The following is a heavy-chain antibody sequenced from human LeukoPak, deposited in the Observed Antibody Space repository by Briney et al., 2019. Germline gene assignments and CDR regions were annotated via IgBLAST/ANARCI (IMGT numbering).Heavy chain of an antibody. CDR3: ARVDHGDYGTYFDY. CDR1: GGSISSSSYY. Sequence: PSETLSLTCTVSGGSISSSSYYWGWIRQPPGKGLEWIGSIYYSGSTDYNPSLKSRVTISVDTSKNQFSLKLSSVTAADTAVYYCARVDHGDYGTYFDYWGQGTLVTVSS. V-gene: IGHV4-39*01. CDR2: IYYSGST. D-gene: IGHD4-17*01. J-gene: IGHJ4*02.